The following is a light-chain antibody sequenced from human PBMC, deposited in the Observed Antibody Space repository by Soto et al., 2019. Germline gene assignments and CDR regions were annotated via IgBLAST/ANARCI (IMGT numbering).Light chain of an antibody. J-gene: IGKJ4*01. CDR3: QQGYCIILS. V-gene: IGKV1-39*01. CDR1: QSISDY. CDR2: SAS. Sequence: DILLTQSPSSLSASIGDTVTITCRASQSISDYVNWWQYKPQKAPRLLISSASTLHNGVPSRLRGSGSGSDFTFAIRTLQLEDSATYYCQQGYCIILSVGGGTKVEI.